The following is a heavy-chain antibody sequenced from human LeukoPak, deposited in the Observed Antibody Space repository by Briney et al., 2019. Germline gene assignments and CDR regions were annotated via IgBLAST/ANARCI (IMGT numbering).Heavy chain of an antibody. CDR3: ARDLRFLEWPPFDY. Sequence: GGSLRLSCAASGFTFSSYSMNWVRQAPGKGLEWVSYISSSSSTIYYADSVKGRFTISRDNAKNSLYLQMNSLRAEDTAMYYCARDLRFLEWPPFDYWGQGTLATVSS. CDR2: ISSSSSTI. CDR1: GFTFSSYS. J-gene: IGHJ4*02. D-gene: IGHD3-3*01. V-gene: IGHV3-48*01.